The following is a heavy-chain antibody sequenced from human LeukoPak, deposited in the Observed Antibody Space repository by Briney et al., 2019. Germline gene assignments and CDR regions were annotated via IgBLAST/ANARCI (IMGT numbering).Heavy chain of an antibody. CDR3: AKEGGDGYSYGYGYYYYYMDV. CDR1: EFTFSRYA. Sequence: GGSLRLSCTASEFTFSRYAMSWVRQAPGKGLEWVSAISGSGGSTYYADSVKGRFTISRDNSKNTLYLQMNSLRAEDTAVYYCAKEGGDGYSYGYGYYYYYMDVWGKGTTVTISS. CDR2: ISGSGGST. J-gene: IGHJ6*03. V-gene: IGHV3-23*01. D-gene: IGHD5-18*01.